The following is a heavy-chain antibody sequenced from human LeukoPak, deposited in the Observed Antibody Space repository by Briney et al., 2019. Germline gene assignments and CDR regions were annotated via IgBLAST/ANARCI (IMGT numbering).Heavy chain of an antibody. V-gene: IGHV1-18*01. CDR3: ARDCSNGVCYPRDY. CDR2: ITTYNGDK. CDR1: GYTLSGLG. D-gene: IGHD2-8*01. J-gene: IGHJ4*02. Sequence: ASVKVSCRASGYTLSGLGISWVRQAPGQGLEWVGWITTYNGDKKYAERFQGRVTMTTDTSTSTYYMELRNLRTDDTATYYCARDCSNGVCYPRDYWGQGTLVSV.